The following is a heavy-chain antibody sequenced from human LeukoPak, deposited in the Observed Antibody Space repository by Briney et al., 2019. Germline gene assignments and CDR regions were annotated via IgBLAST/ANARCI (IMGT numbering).Heavy chain of an antibody. CDR3: TSHVCSGGSCYFDY. J-gene: IGHJ4*02. Sequence: GGSLRLSCTASGFTFCDYAMSWFRQAPGKGLEWVGFIRSKAYGGTTEYAASVKGRFTISRDDSKSIAYLQINSLKTEDTAVYYCTSHVCSGGSCYFDYWGQGTLVTVSS. CDR2: IRSKAYGGTT. V-gene: IGHV3-49*03. CDR1: GFTFCDYA. D-gene: IGHD2-15*01.